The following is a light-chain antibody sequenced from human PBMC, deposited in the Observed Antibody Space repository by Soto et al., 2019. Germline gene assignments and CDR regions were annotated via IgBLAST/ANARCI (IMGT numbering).Light chain of an antibody. Sequence: QSALXQPASVSGPPGQSITISCTGTSSDVGNYNLVSWYQQYPGKAPNLMIYEVSKRPSGVSNRFSGSTSGNTASLTISALQAEDEADYYCCSYAGSSTFYGFGTGTKVTVL. CDR3: CSYAGSSTFYG. J-gene: IGLJ1*01. CDR2: EVS. V-gene: IGLV2-23*02. CDR1: SSDVGNYNL.